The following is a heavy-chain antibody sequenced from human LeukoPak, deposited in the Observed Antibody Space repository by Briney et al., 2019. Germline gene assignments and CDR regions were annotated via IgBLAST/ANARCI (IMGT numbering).Heavy chain of an antibody. J-gene: IGHJ3*02. Sequence: ASVKVSCKASGYTFTSYYMHWVRQAPGQGLEWMGIINPSGGSTSYAQKFQGRVTMTRDTSTSTVYMELSSLRSEDTAVYYCAREKYHYDSTGPDAFDIWGQGTMVTVSS. D-gene: IGHD3-22*01. CDR2: INPSGGST. CDR1: GYTFTSYY. CDR3: AREKYHYDSTGPDAFDI. V-gene: IGHV1-46*01.